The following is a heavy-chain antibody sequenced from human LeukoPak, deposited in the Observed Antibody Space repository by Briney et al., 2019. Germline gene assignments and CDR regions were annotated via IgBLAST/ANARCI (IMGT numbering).Heavy chain of an antibody. V-gene: IGHV1-18*01. D-gene: IGHD2-2*01. CDR2: ISAYNGNT. J-gene: IGHJ4*02. CDR1: GYTFTSYG. CDR3: ARAGDEPFTAALDY. Sequence: GESLKISCKASGYTFTSYGISWVRLAPGQGLEWMGWISAYNGNTNYAQKLQGRVTMTTDTSTSTAYMELRSLRSDDTAVYYCARAGDEPFTAALDYWGQGTLVTVSS.